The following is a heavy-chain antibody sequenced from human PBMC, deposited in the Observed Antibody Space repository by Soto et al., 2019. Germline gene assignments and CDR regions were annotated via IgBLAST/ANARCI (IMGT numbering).Heavy chain of an antibody. CDR1: GFSFVNYA. D-gene: IGHD6-19*01. CDR2: LSGSGTST. Sequence: GGSLRLSCAASGFSFVNYAMNWVRQAPGKGLEWVSGLSGSGTSTYYADAVKGRFTISRDNSRDTLFLQMNSLTADDTAVYYCAKATTNGGWFNPFDSWGQGALVTVSS. CDR3: AKATTNGGWFNPFDS. V-gene: IGHV3-23*01. J-gene: IGHJ4*02.